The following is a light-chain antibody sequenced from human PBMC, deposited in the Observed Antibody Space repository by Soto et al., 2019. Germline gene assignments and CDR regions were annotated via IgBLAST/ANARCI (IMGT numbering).Light chain of an antibody. CDR3: QQYGSSPYT. J-gene: IGKJ2*01. Sequence: EIVLTQSPDTRSLSPGERATLSCRASQSVSRNYLAWYQQKPGQSPRLLIYGASSRATGIPDRFSGSGSGTDFTLTVSRLEPEDFAVYYCQQYGSSPYTFGQVTKLEIK. V-gene: IGKV3-20*01. CDR2: GAS. CDR1: QSVSRNY.